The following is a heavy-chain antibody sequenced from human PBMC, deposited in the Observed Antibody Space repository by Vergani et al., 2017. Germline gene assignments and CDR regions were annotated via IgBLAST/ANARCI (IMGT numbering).Heavy chain of an antibody. D-gene: IGHD1-26*01. CDR2: IIPIFGTA. V-gene: IGHV1-69*01. Sequence: QVQLVQSGAEVKKPGSSVKVSCKASGGTFSSYAISWVRQAPGQGLEWMGGIIPIFGTANYAQKFQGRVTITADESTGTAYMELSSLRAKDTAVDYCAGWGKGSWKRPADYWGQGTLVTVSS. J-gene: IGHJ4*02. CDR1: GGTFSSYA. CDR3: AGWGKGSWKRPADY.